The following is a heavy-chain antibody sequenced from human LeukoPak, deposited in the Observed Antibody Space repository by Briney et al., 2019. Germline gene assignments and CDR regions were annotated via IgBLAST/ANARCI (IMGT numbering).Heavy chain of an antibody. V-gene: IGHV3-48*03. CDR2: ISSGGNTI. CDR3: AREGTAMVSFDY. J-gene: IGHJ4*02. CDR1: GFTFSSYE. D-gene: IGHD5-18*01. Sequence: GESLKISCAASGFTFSSYEMNWVRQAPGEGLEWVSYISSGGNTIYYADSVKGRFTISRDSAKNSLYLQMNSLRAEDTAVYYCAREGTAMVSFDYWGQGTLVTVSS.